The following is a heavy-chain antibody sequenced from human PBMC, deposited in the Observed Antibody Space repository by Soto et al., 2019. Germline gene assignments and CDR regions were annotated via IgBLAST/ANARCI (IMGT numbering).Heavy chain of an antibody. Sequence: EVQLVESGGGLVKPGGSLRLSCAASGFTFRSYSMNWVRQAPGKGLEWVSSISSSSSYIYYADSVKGRFTISRDNAKNSLYLQMNSLRAEVTAVYYCARVSGSSRMYYFDYWGQGTLVTVSS. CDR1: GFTFRSYS. CDR3: ARVSGSSRMYYFDY. CDR2: ISSSSSYI. D-gene: IGHD6-19*01. V-gene: IGHV3-21*01. J-gene: IGHJ4*02.